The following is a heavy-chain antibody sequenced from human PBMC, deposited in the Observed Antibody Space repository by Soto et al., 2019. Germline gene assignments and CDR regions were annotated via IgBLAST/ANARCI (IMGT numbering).Heavy chain of an antibody. Sequence: GASVKVSCKASGGTFSSYAISWVRQAPGQGLEWMGGIIPIFGTANYAQKFQGRVTITADKSTSTAYMELSSLRFEDTAVYYCASRASGSSWENWFDPWGQGTLVTVSS. J-gene: IGHJ5*02. CDR3: ASRASGSSWENWFDP. D-gene: IGHD6-13*01. CDR1: GGTFSSYA. V-gene: IGHV1-69*06. CDR2: IIPIFGTA.